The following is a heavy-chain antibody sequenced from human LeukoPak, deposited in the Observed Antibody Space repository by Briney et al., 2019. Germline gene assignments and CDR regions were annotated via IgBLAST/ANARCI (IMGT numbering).Heavy chain of an antibody. Sequence: GGSLRLSCAASGFTVSSNYMSWVRQAPGKGLEWVSIIYSGGSTYYADSVKGRFTISRDNSKNTLYLQMNSLRAEDTAVYYCVRGDYGDYTLFDYWSQGTLVTVSS. CDR1: GFTVSSNY. J-gene: IGHJ4*02. V-gene: IGHV3-53*01. CDR2: IYSGGST. CDR3: VRGDYGDYTLFDY. D-gene: IGHD4-17*01.